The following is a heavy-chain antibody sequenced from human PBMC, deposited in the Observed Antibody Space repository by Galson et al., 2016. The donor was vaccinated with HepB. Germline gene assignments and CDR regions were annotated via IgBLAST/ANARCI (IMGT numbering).Heavy chain of an antibody. V-gene: IGHV3-53*01. Sequence: SLRLSCAASGFAVSSKYMSWVRQAPGKGLEWVSVIYSGGSTNYADSVKGRFTISRDTSKNTLYLQMNSLRAEDTAVYYCASGEGYCSGGSCYYNGMDVWGQGTTVTVSS. J-gene: IGHJ6*01. CDR1: GFAVSSKY. CDR2: IYSGGST. CDR3: ASGEGYCSGGSCYYNGMDV. D-gene: IGHD2-15*01.